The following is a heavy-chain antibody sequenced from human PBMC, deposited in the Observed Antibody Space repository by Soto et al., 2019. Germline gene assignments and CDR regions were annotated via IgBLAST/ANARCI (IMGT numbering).Heavy chain of an antibody. Sequence: QVQLVESGGGLVKPGGSLRLSCAASGFTFSDYYMSWIRQAPGKGLEWVSYISSSSSYTNYADSVKVRFTISRDNAKNSLYLQMNSLRAEDTAVYYCAREHHRYSGYDYVDYWGQGTLVTVSS. D-gene: IGHD5-12*01. V-gene: IGHV3-11*05. J-gene: IGHJ4*02. CDR3: AREHHRYSGYDYVDY. CDR2: ISSSSSYT. CDR1: GFTFSDYY.